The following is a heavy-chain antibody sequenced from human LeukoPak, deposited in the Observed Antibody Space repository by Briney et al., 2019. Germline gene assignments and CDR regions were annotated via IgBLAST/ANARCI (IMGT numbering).Heavy chain of an antibody. CDR2: IYHSGST. CDR1: GGSISSGGYY. D-gene: IGHD6-13*01. CDR3: ARDGRDSSSWSAYWYFDL. V-gene: IGHV4-30-2*01. J-gene: IGHJ2*01. Sequence: SETLSLTCTVSGGSISSGGYYWSWIRQPPGKGLEWIGYIYHSGSTYYNPSLKSRVTISVDRSKNQFSLKLSSVTAADTAVYYCARDGRDSSSWSAYWYFDLWGRGTLVTVSS.